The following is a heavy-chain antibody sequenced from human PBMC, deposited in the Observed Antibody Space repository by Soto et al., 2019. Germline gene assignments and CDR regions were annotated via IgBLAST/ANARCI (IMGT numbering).Heavy chain of an antibody. V-gene: IGHV4-34*01. J-gene: IGHJ4*02. CDR2: INHSGST. CDR1: GGSFSGYY. D-gene: IGHD6-13*01. CDR3: ARGGAAAGTRREDY. Sequence: SETMSLTCAVYGGSFSGYYLSWIRPNPGKGLEWIGEINHSGSTNYNPSLKSRVTISVDTSKNQFSLKLSSVTAADTAVYYCARGGAAAGTRREDYWGQGTLVTVSS.